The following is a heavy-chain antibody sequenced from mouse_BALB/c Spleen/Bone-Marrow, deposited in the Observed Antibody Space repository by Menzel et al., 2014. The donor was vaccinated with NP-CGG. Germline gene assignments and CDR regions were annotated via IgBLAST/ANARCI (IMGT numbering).Heavy chain of an antibody. CDR3: AKASVVPYYFDF. V-gene: IGHV1-9*01. Sequence: QVQLQQSGAELMKPGASVKISCKATGYTFSNYWIDWVEQRPGHGLEWIGEILPGSGTANYNEKFKGKATFAADTSSNTAYMQLSSLTSEYSALYYCAKASVVPYYFDFWGQGTTLTVSS. D-gene: IGHD1-1*01. CDR2: ILPGSGTA. CDR1: GYTFSNYW. J-gene: IGHJ2*01.